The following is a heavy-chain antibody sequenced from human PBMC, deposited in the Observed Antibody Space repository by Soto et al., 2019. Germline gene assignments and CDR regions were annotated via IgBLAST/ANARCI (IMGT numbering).Heavy chain of an antibody. D-gene: IGHD5-12*01. CDR1: GGSVSSGSYY. Sequence: QVQLQESGPGLVKPSETLSLTCTVSGGSVSSGSYYWSWIRQPPGKGLEWIGYIYYSGSTNYNPSLQSRVTISVDTSQNQFSLKLSSVTAADTAVYYCARDHGGGWLQLSYFDYWGQGTLVTVSS. J-gene: IGHJ4*02. CDR2: IYYSGST. V-gene: IGHV4-61*01. CDR3: ARDHGGGWLQLSYFDY.